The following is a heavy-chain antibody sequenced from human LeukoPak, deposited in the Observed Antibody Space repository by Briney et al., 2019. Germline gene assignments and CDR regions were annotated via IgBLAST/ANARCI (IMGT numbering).Heavy chain of an antibody. CDR3: ARETPISQYQLAIDAFDI. V-gene: IGHV3-64*01. D-gene: IGHD2-2*01. CDR1: GFTFSSYA. CDR2: ISSNGGST. J-gene: IGHJ3*02. Sequence: GGSLRLSCAASGFTFSSYAMHWVRQAPGKGLEYVSAISSNGGSTYYANSVKGRFTISRDNSKNTLYLQMGSLRAEDMAVYYCARETPISQYQLAIDAFDIWGQGTMVTVSS.